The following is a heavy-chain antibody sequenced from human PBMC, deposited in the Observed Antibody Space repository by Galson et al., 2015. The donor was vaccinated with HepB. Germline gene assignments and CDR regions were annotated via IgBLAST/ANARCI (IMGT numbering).Heavy chain of an antibody. V-gene: IGHV3-23*01. CDR1: EVNFGNYA. Sequence: SLRLSCAGSEVNFGNYAMGWVRQAPGKGLEWASAVSGSGANTYYAESMKGRFTISRDNSKDMLYLQMNSLRAEDTATYYCAREPWADYSDRSGRLDYWGQGNLVTVSS. CDR2: VSGSGANT. J-gene: IGHJ4*02. D-gene: IGHD3-22*01. CDR3: AREPWADYSDRSGRLDY.